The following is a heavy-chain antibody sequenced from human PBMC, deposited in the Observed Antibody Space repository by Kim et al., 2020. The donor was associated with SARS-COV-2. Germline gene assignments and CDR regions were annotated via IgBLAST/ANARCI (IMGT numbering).Heavy chain of an antibody. CDR3: ARTTIHPYCSGGSCYSQGFDY. J-gene: IGHJ4*02. Sequence: SETLSLTCTVSGGSISSGGYYWSWIRQHPGKGLEWIGYIYYSGSTYYNPSLKSRVTISVDTSKNQFSLKLSSVTAADTAVYYCARTTIHPYCSGGSCYSQGFDYWGQGTLVTVSS. CDR2: IYYSGST. CDR1: GGSISSGGYY. D-gene: IGHD2-15*01. V-gene: IGHV4-31*03.